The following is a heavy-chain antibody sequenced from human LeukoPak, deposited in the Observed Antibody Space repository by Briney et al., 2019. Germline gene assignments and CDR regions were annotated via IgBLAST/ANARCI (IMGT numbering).Heavy chain of an antibody. Sequence: GGSLRLSCAASGFTFSSYSMNWVRQAPGKGLEWVSSISSSSSYIYYADSVKGRFTISRDNAKNSLYLQMNSLRAGDTAVYYCARSPGDYYFDYWGQGTLVTVSS. CDR2: ISSSSSYI. V-gene: IGHV3-21*01. CDR1: GFTFSSYS. J-gene: IGHJ4*02. CDR3: ARSPGDYYFDY. D-gene: IGHD3-10*01.